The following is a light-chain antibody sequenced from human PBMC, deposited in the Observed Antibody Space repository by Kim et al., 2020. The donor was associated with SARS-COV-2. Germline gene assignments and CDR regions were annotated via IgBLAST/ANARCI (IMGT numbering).Light chain of an antibody. V-gene: IGKV1-39*01. CDR1: QSINRS. CDR2: AAS. Sequence: DIQMTQSPSSLSASVGDRVTITCRASQSINRSLNWYQQKPGKAPKLLIYAASSLQTGVPSRFSGSGTGTDFTLTINSLQPEDFATYYCQQSDSNPRTFGQGTKVDIK. J-gene: IGKJ1*01. CDR3: QQSDSNPRT.